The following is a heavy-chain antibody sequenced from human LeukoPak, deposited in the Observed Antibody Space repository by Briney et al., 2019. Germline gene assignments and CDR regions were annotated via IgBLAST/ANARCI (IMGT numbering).Heavy chain of an antibody. D-gene: IGHD2/OR15-2a*01. V-gene: IGHV3-23*01. CDR1: EFTFSSYA. J-gene: IGHJ6*02. Sequence: PGGSLRLSCAASEFTFSSYAMQWVRQAPGKGLEWVSGISVSGGSTWYADSVKGRFTISRDNSKNTLYLQMNSLRAEDTAVNYCAKYVSAKGPPYALDVWGQGTTVTVSS. CDR3: AKYVSAKGPPYALDV. CDR2: ISVSGGST.